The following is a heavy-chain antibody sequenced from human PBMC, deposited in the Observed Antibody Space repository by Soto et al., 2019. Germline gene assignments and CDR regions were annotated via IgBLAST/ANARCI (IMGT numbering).Heavy chain of an antibody. CDR2: IITDGSST. CDR1: GFSFSIYW. J-gene: IGHJ6*03. D-gene: IGHD1-26*01. Sequence: EVQLVESGGGLVQPGGSLILSCAASGFSFSIYWMHWVRQAPGKGLVWVSRIITDGSSTSYADSVQGRFTISRDNAKNTLYLQMNSLRAEDTAVYYCATGLSTRGYYMDAWGKGTTVTVSS. V-gene: IGHV3-74*01. CDR3: ATGLSTRGYYMDA.